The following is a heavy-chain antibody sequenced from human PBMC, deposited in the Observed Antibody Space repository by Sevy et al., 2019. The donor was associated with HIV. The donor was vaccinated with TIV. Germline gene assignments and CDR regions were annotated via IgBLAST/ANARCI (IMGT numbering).Heavy chain of an antibody. V-gene: IGHV3-74*01. J-gene: IGHJ3*01. Sequence: GGSLRLSCVASGFSISNYWMHWVRQAPRKGLVWVSHINSEGSSTIYADSVKGRFTISKDDAKNTVYLQMNILRAEDTAVYYCARDNTLPGSAFDLWGQGTLVTVSS. CDR1: GFSISNYW. CDR3: ARDNTLPGSAFDL. CDR2: INSEGSST. D-gene: IGHD1-26*01.